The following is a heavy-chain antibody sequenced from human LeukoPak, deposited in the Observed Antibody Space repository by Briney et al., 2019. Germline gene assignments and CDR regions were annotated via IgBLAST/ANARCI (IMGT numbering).Heavy chain of an antibody. CDR2: IYTSGST. J-gene: IGHJ3*02. V-gene: IGHV4-4*07. CDR3: ARDLYYDSSTDAFDI. CDR1: GGSISSYY. D-gene: IGHD3-22*01. Sequence: SETLSLTCTVSGGSISSYYWSWIRQPVGKGLEWIGRIYTSGSTNYNHSLKSRVTMSVDTSKNQFSLKLSSVTAADTAVYYCARDLYYDSSTDAFDIWGQGTMVTVSS.